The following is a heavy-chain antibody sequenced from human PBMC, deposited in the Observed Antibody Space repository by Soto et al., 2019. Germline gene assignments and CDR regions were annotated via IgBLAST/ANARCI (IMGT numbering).Heavy chain of an antibody. V-gene: IGHV3-7*01. CDR1: GFTFSNYW. CDR3: ARDGIGGTVFRGYIDY. Sequence: GGSLRLSCAASGFTFSNYWMSWVRQAPGKGLEWVANIKQDGSEKYYVDSVKGRFTISRDNAKNSLYLQMNSLRAEDTAGYYCARDGIGGTVFRGYIDYWGRGTVVTVSS. CDR2: IKQDGSEK. D-gene: IGHD1-7*01. J-gene: IGHJ4*02.